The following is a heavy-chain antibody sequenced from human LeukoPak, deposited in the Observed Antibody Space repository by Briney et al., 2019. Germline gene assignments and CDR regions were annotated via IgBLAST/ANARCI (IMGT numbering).Heavy chain of an antibody. V-gene: IGHV3-23*01. J-gene: IGHJ4*02. CDR1: GFTFSSYA. Sequence: GGSLRLSCAASGFTFSSYAMNWVRQAPGKALEWVSVISGSGGSIFYADSVKGRFTISRDNSKNTLYLQMNSLRAEDTAVYYCAKGKYSGYDLCVDYWGQGTLVTVSS. CDR3: AKGKYSGYDLCVDY. CDR2: ISGSGGSI. D-gene: IGHD5-12*01.